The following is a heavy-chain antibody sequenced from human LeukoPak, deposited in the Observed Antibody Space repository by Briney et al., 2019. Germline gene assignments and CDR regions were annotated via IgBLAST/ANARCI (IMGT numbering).Heavy chain of an antibody. CDR3: ARDLYSPYDYVWGSNPAEDY. CDR1: GFTFSSYS. V-gene: IGHV3-21*01. J-gene: IGHJ4*02. Sequence: GGSLRLSCAASGFTFSSYSMNWVRQAPGKGLEWVSSISSSSSYIYYADSVKGRFTISRGNAKNSLYLQMNSLRAEDTAVYYCARDLYSPYDYVWGSNPAEDYWGQGTLVTVSS. CDR2: ISSSSSYI. D-gene: IGHD3-16*01.